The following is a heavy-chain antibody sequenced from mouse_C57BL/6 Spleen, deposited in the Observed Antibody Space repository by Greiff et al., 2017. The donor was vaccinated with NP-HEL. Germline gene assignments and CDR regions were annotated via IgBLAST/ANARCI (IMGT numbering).Heavy chain of an antibody. J-gene: IGHJ4*01. CDR2: IYPGDGDT. CDR1: GYAFSSSW. CDR3: ARRYSNSYAMDY. Sequence: VQGVESGPELVKPGASVKISCKASGYAFSSSWMNWVKQRPGKGLEWIGRIYPGDGDTNYNGKFKGKATLTADKSSSTAYMQLSSLTSEDSAVYFCARRYSNSYAMDYWGQGTSVTVSS. V-gene: IGHV1-82*01. D-gene: IGHD2-5*01.